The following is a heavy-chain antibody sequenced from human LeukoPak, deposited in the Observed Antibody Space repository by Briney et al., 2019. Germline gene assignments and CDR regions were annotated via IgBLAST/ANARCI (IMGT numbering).Heavy chain of an antibody. CDR2: ISYDGSNK. J-gene: IGHJ4*02. CDR3: ARGLGIAAAGTEYNDFDY. D-gene: IGHD6-13*01. CDR1: GFTFSSYA. V-gene: IGHV3-30*04. Sequence: GGSLRLSCTASGFTFSSYAMHWVRQAPGKGLEWVAVISYDGSNKYYADSVKGRFTISRDNSKNTLYLQMNSLRAEDTAVYYCARGLGIAAAGTEYNDFDYWGQGTLVTVSS.